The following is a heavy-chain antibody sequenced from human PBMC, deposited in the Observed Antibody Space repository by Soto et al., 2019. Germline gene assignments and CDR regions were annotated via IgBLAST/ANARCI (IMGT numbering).Heavy chain of an antibody. J-gene: IGHJ5*01. CDR1: GGSISSYY. Sequence: PSETLSLTCTVSGGSISSYYWSWIRQPPGKGLEWIGYIYYSGSTNYNPSLKSRVTISVDTSKNQFSLKMSSMSAADTAVYYCARGVVPAVIWGWLESWGQGTLVTVS. CDR2: IYYSGST. D-gene: IGHD2-2*02. CDR3: ARGVVPAVIWGWLES. V-gene: IGHV4-59*01.